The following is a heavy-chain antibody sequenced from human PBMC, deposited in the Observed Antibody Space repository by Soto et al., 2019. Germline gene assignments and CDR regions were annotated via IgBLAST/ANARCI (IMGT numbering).Heavy chain of an antibody. CDR1: GYTFNSYG. CDR2: ISAYNGNT. J-gene: IGHJ5*02. V-gene: IGHV1-18*01. Sequence: QVKLVQSGAEVKKPGASVKVSCKASGYTFNSYGISWVRQAPGQGLEWMGWISAYNGNTNYAQKLQGRVTKTTDTSKSTAYMELRSLRTDDTAVYYCARVKGSGWLNWFDPWGQGTPVTVSS. CDR3: ARVKGSGWLNWFDP. D-gene: IGHD6-19*01.